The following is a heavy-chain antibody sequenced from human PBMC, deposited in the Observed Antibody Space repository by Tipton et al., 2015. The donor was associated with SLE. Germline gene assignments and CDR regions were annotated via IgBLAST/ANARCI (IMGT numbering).Heavy chain of an antibody. CDR1: GYSFTSYW. Sequence: VQLVQSGAEVKKPGESLKISCKGSGYSFTSYWIGWVRQMPGKGLEWMGIIYPGDSDTRYSPSFQGQATISADKSISTAYLQWSSLKASDTAMYYCARRQHSSGWSDAFDIWGQGTMVTVSS. V-gene: IGHV5-51*01. CDR3: ARRQHSSGWSDAFDI. CDR2: IYPGDSDT. J-gene: IGHJ3*02. D-gene: IGHD6-19*01.